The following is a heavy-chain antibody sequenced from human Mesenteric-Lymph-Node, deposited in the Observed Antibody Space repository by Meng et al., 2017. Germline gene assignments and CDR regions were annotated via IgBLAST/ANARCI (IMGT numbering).Heavy chain of an antibody. V-gene: IGHV6-1*01. CDR3: ARDWGDVRGGFDF. Sequence: HRLRSWRGWGKPSRTLSPTCSTSGESGHSNSAACNWIRQSPTRGHEWLGRTYYRPKHYNDSALSEKSRITTNPDTSKNQFSLQRKSGTPEDTAIYYCARDWGDVRGGFDFWGQGTLVTVSS. CDR2: TYYRPKHYN. D-gene: IGHD3-10*02. J-gene: IGHJ4*02. CDR1: GESGHSNSAA.